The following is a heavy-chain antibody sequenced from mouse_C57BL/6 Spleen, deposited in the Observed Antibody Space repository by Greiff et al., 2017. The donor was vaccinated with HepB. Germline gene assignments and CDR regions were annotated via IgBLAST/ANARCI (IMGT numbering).Heavy chain of an antibody. CDR1: GYTFTSFW. Sequence: VQLQQPGAELVMPGASVKLSCKASGYTFTSFWMHWVKQRPGQGLEWIGEIDPYDSNTNYNQKFKGKSTLTVDKSSSTAYMQLSSLTSEDSAVYYCARREGDYWGQGTTLTVSS. CDR2: IDPYDSNT. CDR3: ARREGDY. J-gene: IGHJ2*01. V-gene: IGHV1-69*01.